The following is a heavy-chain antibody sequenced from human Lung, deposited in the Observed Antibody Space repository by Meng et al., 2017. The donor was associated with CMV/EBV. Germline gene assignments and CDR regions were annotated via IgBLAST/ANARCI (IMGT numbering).Heavy chain of an antibody. CDR1: GFTFSVYP. J-gene: IGHJ6*02. V-gene: IGHV3-30-3*01. CDR3: ARDESIAAHFPNYGVDV. D-gene: IGHD6-6*01. Sequence: GGSLSLSCSVSGFTFSVYPMHWVRQAPGKGLEWVALISYDGNKEYYAQSVKGRFTISRDNSKNTLDLQMNSLRPEDTAVYFCARDESIAAHFPNYGVDVWXQGPTVXVSS. CDR2: ISYDGNKE.